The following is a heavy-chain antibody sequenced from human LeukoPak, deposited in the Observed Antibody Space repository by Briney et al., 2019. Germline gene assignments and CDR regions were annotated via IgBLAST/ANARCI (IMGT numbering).Heavy chain of an antibody. CDR1: GFTVSSNY. J-gene: IGHJ4*02. D-gene: IGHD2-15*01. CDR2: MYTLGNT. CDR3: ARRDIVVVVSASDY. Sequence: GGSLRLSCAASGFTVSSNYMTWVRQAPGKGLEWVSVMYTLGNTYYADSVRGRFTISRDNSKNTLYLQMNSLRVDDTALYYCARRDIVVVVSASDYWGQGTLVTVSS. V-gene: IGHV3-66*01.